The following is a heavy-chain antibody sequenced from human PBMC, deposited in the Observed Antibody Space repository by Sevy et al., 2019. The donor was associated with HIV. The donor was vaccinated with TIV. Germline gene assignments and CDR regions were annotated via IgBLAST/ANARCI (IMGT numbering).Heavy chain of an antibody. J-gene: IGHJ4*02. Sequence: GGSLRLSCAASGFTFSSSAMHWVRQAPGKGLEWVAVISYDGSNKYYADSVKGRFTISRDDSKNTLYLRLNSLKTEDTAVYYCARDPTQRGAYYDFCSGYFDYWGQGTLVTVSS. CDR1: GFTFSSSA. CDR2: ISYDGSNK. CDR3: ARDPTQRGAYYDFCSGYFDY. D-gene: IGHD3-3*01. V-gene: IGHV3-30-3*01.